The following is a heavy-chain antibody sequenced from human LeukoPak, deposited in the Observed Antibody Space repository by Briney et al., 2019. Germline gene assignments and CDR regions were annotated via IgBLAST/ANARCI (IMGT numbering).Heavy chain of an antibody. CDR1: GFTFSSYG. Sequence: GGSLRLSCAASGFTFSSYGMHWVRQAPGKGLEWVAFIRYDGSNKYYADSVKGRFTISRDNSKNTLYLQMNSLRAEDTAVYYCAKDRIAAALAGFDYWGQGTLVTVSS. CDR3: AKDRIAAALAGFDY. V-gene: IGHV3-30*02. CDR2: IRYDGSNK. D-gene: IGHD6-13*01. J-gene: IGHJ4*02.